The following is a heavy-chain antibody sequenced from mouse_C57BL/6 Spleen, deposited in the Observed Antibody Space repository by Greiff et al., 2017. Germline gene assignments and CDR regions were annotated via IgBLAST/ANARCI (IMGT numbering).Heavy chain of an antibody. J-gene: IGHJ4*01. D-gene: IGHD1-1*01. CDR2: ISYDGSN. Sequence: EVQLVESGPGLVKPSQSLSLTCSVTGYSITSGYYWNWIRQFPGNKLEWMGYISYDGSNNYNPSLKNRSSITRDTSKNQFFLKLNSVTTEDTATYYCARDPLITTGVMDYWGQGTSVTVSS. CDR1: GYSITSGYY. CDR3: ARDPLITTGVMDY. V-gene: IGHV3-6*01.